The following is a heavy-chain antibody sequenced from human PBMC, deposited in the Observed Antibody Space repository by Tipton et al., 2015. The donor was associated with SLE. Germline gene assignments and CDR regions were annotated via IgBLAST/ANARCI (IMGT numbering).Heavy chain of an antibody. D-gene: IGHD3-16*02. CDR1: GASISHYY. CDR2: IYHSGST. J-gene: IGHJ3*02. Sequence: TLSLTCSVSGASISHYYWNWIRQPPGRVLEWIGNIYHSGSTNYNPSLKSRVTMSVDMPNNQFSLKLTSVTAADTAVYYCARHDDDYGWGIYRPAAFDIWGRGTMVTVSS. V-gene: IGHV4-59*01. CDR3: ARHDDDYGWGIYRPAAFDI.